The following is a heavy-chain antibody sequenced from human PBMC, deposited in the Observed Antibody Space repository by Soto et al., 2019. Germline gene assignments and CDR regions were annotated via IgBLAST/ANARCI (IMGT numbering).Heavy chain of an antibody. J-gene: IGHJ6*02. CDR1: GFTFSDYA. V-gene: IGHV3-33*08. CDR3: ARDRGCISTTCYRYYYAMDV. Sequence: PGGSLRLSCAASGFTFSDYATSWVRQAPGKGLDWVAVIWYNGSNKYYADSVKGRFTISRDNSKNTLYLQMNSLRAEDTAVYYCARDRGCISTTCYRYYYAMDVWGQGTTVTVS. D-gene: IGHD2-2*01. CDR2: IWYNGSNK.